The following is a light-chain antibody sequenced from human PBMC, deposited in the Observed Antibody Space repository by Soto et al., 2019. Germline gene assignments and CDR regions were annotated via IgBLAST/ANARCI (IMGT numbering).Light chain of an antibody. V-gene: IGKV3-11*01. CDR3: QQRSNWPPWT. CDR1: QSISSY. Sequence: EIVLTESPANLSLSPGERATLSCRASQSISSYLFWYQQKPGQAPRLLIYDTSNRATGIPARFSGTGSGTDFTLTISSLEPEDSAVYYCQQRSNWPPWTFGQGTKVDIK. CDR2: DTS. J-gene: IGKJ1*01.